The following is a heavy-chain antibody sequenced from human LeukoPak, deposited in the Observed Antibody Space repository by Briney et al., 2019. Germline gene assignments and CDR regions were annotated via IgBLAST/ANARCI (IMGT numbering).Heavy chain of an antibody. V-gene: IGHV3-21*01. CDR3: AREASVLWKNFDY. CDR1: GFTFSTYT. Sequence: GGSLRLSCAASGFTFSTYTLNWVRQAPGKGLEWVSSISSRSSYIYYADSLKGRFTISRDDAKNSLYLQMNSLRAEDTAVYYCAREASVLWKNFDYWGQGTPVTVSS. J-gene: IGHJ4*02. D-gene: IGHD3-3*01. CDR2: ISSRSSYI.